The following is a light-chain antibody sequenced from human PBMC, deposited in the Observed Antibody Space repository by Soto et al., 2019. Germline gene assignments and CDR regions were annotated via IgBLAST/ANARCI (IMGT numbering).Light chain of an antibody. CDR2: GAS. CDR3: QRYGSSPPHT. CDR1: QNIYNNY. Sequence: EIVLTQSPGTLSLSPGEGATLSCRASQNIYNNYLAWYQQKPGQAPRLLISGASSRATGIPDRFSGSGSGTHFTLTISRLESEDFAVYYCQRYGSSPPHTFGQGTKLEIK. J-gene: IGKJ2*01. V-gene: IGKV3-20*01.